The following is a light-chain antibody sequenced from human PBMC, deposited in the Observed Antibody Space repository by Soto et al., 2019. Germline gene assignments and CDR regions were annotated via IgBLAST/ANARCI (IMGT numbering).Light chain of an antibody. CDR3: CSYAGSYTFYV. J-gene: IGLJ1*01. V-gene: IGLV2-11*01. CDR1: SSDVESYNL. Sequence: QSALTQPASVSGSPGQSITISCTGTSSDVESYNLVSWYQQHPGKAPKVMIYDVSKRPSGVPDRFSGSKSGNTASLTLSGLQSEDEADYYCCSYAGSYTFYVFGTGTKLTVL. CDR2: DVS.